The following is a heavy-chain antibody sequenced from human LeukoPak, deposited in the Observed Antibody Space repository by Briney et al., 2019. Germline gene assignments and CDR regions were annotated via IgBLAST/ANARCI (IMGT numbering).Heavy chain of an antibody. CDR3: ARRDGFGESDPNWFDP. Sequence: GASVKVSCKASGGTFNNFAISWVRQAPRQGLEWKGGIIPIFGTANYAQKFQDRVTITADESTSTAYMELSSLRSEDTAVYYCARRDGFGESDPNWFDPWGQGTLVTVSS. J-gene: IGHJ5*02. D-gene: IGHD3-10*01. V-gene: IGHV1-69*13. CDR2: IIPIFGTA. CDR1: GGTFNNFA.